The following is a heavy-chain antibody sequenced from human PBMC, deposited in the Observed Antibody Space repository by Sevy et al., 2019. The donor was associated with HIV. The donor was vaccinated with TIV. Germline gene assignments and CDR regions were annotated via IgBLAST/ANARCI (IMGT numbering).Heavy chain of an antibody. CDR3: ARHDSSGYYLFL. CDR1: GGSISSYY. D-gene: IGHD3-22*01. CDR2: ISHSGRT. V-gene: IGHV4-59*08. J-gene: IGHJ4*02. Sequence: SDTLSLTCTVSGGSISSYYWSWIRQPPGKGLEYIGYISHSGRTNYDPSLKSRVTISVDTSKNQFSLKLSSVTAADTAMYYCARHDSSGYYLFLWGQGTLVTVSS.